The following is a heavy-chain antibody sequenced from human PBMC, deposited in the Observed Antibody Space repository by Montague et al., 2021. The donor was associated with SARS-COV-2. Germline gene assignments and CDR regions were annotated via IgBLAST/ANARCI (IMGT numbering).Heavy chain of an antibody. V-gene: IGHV4-34*01. Sequence: SETLSLTCAVYGGSFSGYYWNWTRQPPGKGLEWIGEINHSGSTNYNPSLKSRVTMSVDTSKNQFSLKLGSVTAADTAVYYCARGARQGYGFRLGSFDSWGQGTLVTVSP. CDR1: GGSFSGYY. CDR2: INHSGST. J-gene: IGHJ4*02. D-gene: IGHD3-10*01. CDR3: ARGARQGYGFRLGSFDS.